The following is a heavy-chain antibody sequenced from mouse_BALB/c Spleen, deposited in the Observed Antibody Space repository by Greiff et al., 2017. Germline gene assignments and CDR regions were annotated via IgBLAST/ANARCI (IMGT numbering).Heavy chain of an antibody. J-gene: IGHJ2*01. CDR3: ARDRVGITRDFDY. D-gene: IGHD2-4*01. CDR2: INSNGGST. CDR1: GFTFSSYG. Sequence: EVNVVESGGGLVQPGGSLKLSCAASGFTFSSYGMSWVRQTPDKRLELVATINSNGGSTYYPDSVKGRFTISRDNAKNTLYLQMSSLKSEDTAMYYCARDRVGITRDFDYWGQGTTLTVSS. V-gene: IGHV5-6-3*01.